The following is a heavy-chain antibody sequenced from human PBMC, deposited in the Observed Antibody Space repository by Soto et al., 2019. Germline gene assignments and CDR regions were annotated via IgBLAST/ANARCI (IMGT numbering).Heavy chain of an antibody. D-gene: IGHD2-15*01. CDR2: IYHSGST. CDR1: GYSITNGYY. CDR3: ARALDCSGGSCYPLRGSDV. Sequence: PSETLSLTCSVSGYSITNGYYWGWIRQPPGQGLEWIGTIYHSGSTYYNPSLKTRVTISVDTSKNQFSLKLSSVTAADTAVYYWARALDCSGGSCYPLRGSDVWAQGPTVTVS. J-gene: IGHJ6*02. V-gene: IGHV4-38-2*02.